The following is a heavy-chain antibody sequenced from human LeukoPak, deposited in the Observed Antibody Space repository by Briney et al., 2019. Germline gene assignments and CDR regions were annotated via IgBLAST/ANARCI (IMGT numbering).Heavy chain of an antibody. V-gene: IGHV3-9*01. D-gene: IGHD4-11*01. CDR3: AKDIGTTPGYFDY. CDR1: GLTFSSSA. Sequence: QAGGSLRLSCAASGLTFSSSAMSWVRQAPGKGLEWVSGITWNSGTIVYADSVKGRFTISRDNAKNSLHLQMNSLRAEDTALYYCAKDIGTTPGYFDYWGQGTLVTVSS. CDR2: ITWNSGTI. J-gene: IGHJ4*02.